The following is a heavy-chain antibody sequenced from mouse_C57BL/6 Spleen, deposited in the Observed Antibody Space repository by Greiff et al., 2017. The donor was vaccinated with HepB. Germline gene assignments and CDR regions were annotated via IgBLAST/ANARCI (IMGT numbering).Heavy chain of an antibody. CDR2: IYPSDSET. J-gene: IGHJ4*01. D-gene: IGHD1-3*01. Sequence: QVHVKQPGAELVRPGSSVKLSCKASGYTFTSYWMDWVKQRPGQGLEWIGNIYPSDSETHYNQKFKDKATLTVDKSSSTACMQLSSLTSEDSAVYYCAREGGLTKMDYWGQGTSVTVSS. V-gene: IGHV1-61*01. CDR3: AREGGLTKMDY. CDR1: GYTFTSYW.